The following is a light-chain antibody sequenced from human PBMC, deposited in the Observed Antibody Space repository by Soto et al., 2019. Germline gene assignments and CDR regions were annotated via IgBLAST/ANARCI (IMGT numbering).Light chain of an antibody. CDR2: WAS. J-gene: IGKJ4*01. CDR3: QQYYSTPQV. Sequence: DIVMTQFPDSLAVSLGERATINCKSSQSVLYSSNNKNYLAWYQQKPGQPPKLLIYWASTRESGVPDRFSASGSGTDFTLTISSLQAEDVALYYCQQYYSTPQVFGGGTKVEIK. CDR1: QSVLYSSNNKNY. V-gene: IGKV4-1*01.